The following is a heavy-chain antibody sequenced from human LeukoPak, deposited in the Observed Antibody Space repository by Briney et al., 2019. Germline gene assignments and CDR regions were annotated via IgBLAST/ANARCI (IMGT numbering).Heavy chain of an antibody. V-gene: IGHV7-4-1*02. CDR1: GYTFNIYA. CDR3: ARDRGYVDYGNDY. Sequence: ASVKLSCKASGYTFNIYAMRWMRQAPGQGLEWMGWINTNTGNPTYAQGFTGRFVFSLDTSVSTAYLQINSLKAEDTAVYYCARDRGYVDYGNDYWGQGTLVTVSS. CDR2: INTNTGNP. J-gene: IGHJ4*02. D-gene: IGHD4-17*01.